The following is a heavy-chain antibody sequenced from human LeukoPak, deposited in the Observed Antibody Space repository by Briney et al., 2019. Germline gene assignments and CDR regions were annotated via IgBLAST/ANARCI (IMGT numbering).Heavy chain of an antibody. V-gene: IGHV3-30*04. Sequence: GRSLRLSCAASGFTFSSYAMHWVRQAPGQGLEWVAVILYDGSNKYYADSVKGRFTISRDNSKNTLYLQMNSLRAEDTAVYYRARRAPIAAAVRSDAFDIWGQGTMVTVSS. J-gene: IGHJ3*02. D-gene: IGHD6-13*01. CDR1: GFTFSSYA. CDR2: ILYDGSNK. CDR3: ARRAPIAAAVRSDAFDI.